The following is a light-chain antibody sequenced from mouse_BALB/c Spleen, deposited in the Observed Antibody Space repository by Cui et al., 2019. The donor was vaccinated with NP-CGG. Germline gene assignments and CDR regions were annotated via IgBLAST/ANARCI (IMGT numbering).Light chain of an antibody. Sequence: QSFLPQESALTTSPGETVTLTCRSSTGAVTTNNYANWVQEKPDHLFTGLIGGTNNRAPGVPARFSGSLIGDKAALTSTGTQTEDEAIYFCALWYSNHWVFGGGTKLTVL. CDR1: TGAVTTNNY. V-gene: IGLV1*01. CDR3: ALWYSNHWV. J-gene: IGLJ1*01. CDR2: GTN.